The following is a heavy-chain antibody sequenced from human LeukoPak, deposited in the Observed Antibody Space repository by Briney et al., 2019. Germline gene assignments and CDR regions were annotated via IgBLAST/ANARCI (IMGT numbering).Heavy chain of an antibody. Sequence: GGSLRLSCAASGFTLTSYAMGCVRQAPGKGLEWVSVISGSGGSTYYSDSVKGRVTISRDNSKNTLFLQMNSLRAEDTAVYYCAKASDLGRGYFDSWGQGTLVTVSS. CDR2: ISGSGGST. CDR3: AKASDLGRGYFDS. D-gene: IGHD7-27*01. CDR1: GFTLTSYA. J-gene: IGHJ4*02. V-gene: IGHV3-23*01.